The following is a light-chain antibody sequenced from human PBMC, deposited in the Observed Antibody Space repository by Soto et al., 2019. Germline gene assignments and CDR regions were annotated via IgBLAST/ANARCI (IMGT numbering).Light chain of an antibody. CDR2: DVK. CDR3: SSYTSSSSVI. V-gene: IGLV2-14*01. Sequence: QSVLTQPASVSGSPGQSIAISCTGTSSDVGAYDYVSWYQQHPGKAPKLMIYDVKYRPSGVSNRFSGSKAGNTASLTISGLHAEDEADYYFSSYTSSSSVIFGGGTKLTVL. J-gene: IGLJ2*01. CDR1: SSDVGAYDY.